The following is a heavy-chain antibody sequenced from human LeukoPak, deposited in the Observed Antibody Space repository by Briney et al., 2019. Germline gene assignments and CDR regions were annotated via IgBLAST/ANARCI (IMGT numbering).Heavy chain of an antibody. Sequence: GGSLRLSCAASGFTFSSYSMNWVRQASGKGLEWVSSISSSSSYIYYADSVKGRFTISRDNSKNTLYLQMNSLRAEDTAVYYCARGQQLVNFDYWGQGTLVTVSS. V-gene: IGHV3-21*01. D-gene: IGHD6-13*01. J-gene: IGHJ4*02. CDR1: GFTFSSYS. CDR3: ARGQQLVNFDY. CDR2: ISSSSSYI.